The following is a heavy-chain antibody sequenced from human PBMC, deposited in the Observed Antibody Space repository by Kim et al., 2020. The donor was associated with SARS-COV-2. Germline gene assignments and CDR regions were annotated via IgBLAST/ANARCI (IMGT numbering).Heavy chain of an antibody. CDR2: IIPIFGTA. V-gene: IGHV1-69*13. Sequence: SVKVSCKASGGTFSSYAISWVRQAPGQGLEWMGGIIPIFGTANYAQKFQGRVTITADESTSTAYMELSSLRSEDTAVYYCARDRGTMVRGSWFDPWGQGTLVTVSS. CDR3: ARDRGTMVRGSWFDP. CDR1: GGTFSSYA. J-gene: IGHJ5*02. D-gene: IGHD3-10*01.